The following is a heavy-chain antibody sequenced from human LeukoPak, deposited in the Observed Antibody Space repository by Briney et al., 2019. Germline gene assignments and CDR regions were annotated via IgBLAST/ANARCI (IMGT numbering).Heavy chain of an antibody. Sequence: SVKVSCKASGYIFTGYYIHWVRQAPGQGLEWMGWINPNSGGTNYAQRFQGRVTMTRDMPISTAYMELSRLGSDDTAVYYCARRMATIDDYWGQGTLVTVSS. D-gene: IGHD5-24*01. J-gene: IGHJ4*02. CDR2: INPNSGGT. CDR1: GYIFTGYY. CDR3: ARRMATIDDY. V-gene: IGHV1-2*02.